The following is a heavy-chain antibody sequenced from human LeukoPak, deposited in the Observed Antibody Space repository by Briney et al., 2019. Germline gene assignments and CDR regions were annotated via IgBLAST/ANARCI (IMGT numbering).Heavy chain of an antibody. CDR3: VRGQETAWGLDY. J-gene: IGHJ4*01. Sequence: PGRSLRLSCAASGFTFDDYAMHWVRQAPGKGLVWVSHISTDARTITYADFVKGRFTISRDNAKNTLYLQMNSLRAEDTALYYCVRGQETAWGLDYWXXXTLVTVSS. D-gene: IGHD3-16*01. CDR2: ISTDARTI. V-gene: IGHV3-74*01. CDR1: GFTFDDYA.